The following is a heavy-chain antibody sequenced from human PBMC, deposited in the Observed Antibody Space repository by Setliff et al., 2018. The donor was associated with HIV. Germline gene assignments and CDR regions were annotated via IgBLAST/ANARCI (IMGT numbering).Heavy chain of an antibody. D-gene: IGHD3-10*01. Sequence: SETLSLTCIVSGGSISSSSYYWGWIRQPPGKGLEWIGTVYYSGSTYYNPSLKSRVTISVDTSENQFSLKLSSVTAADTAVYYCARDGYIVIRGDAGMDVWGPGTTVTVSS. CDR1: GGSISSSSYY. CDR3: ARDGYIVIRGDAGMDV. CDR2: VYYSGST. J-gene: IGHJ6*02. V-gene: IGHV4-39*07.